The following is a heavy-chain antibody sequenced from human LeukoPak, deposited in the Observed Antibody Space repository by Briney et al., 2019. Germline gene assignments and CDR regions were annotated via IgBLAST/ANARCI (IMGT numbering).Heavy chain of an antibody. J-gene: IGHJ3*02. CDR3: ARSRSGYSYDHAAFDI. V-gene: IGHV4-61*01. D-gene: IGHD5-18*01. Sequence: SETLSLTCTVSAGSVSNGNYYWSWLRQPPGKALEWIGYIYYTGTTYYIPSLEGRVTISVDTSRNQFSLKLSSVTAADTAVYYCARSRSGYSYDHAAFDIWGQGTMVTVSS. CDR1: AGSVSNGNYY. CDR2: IYYTGTT.